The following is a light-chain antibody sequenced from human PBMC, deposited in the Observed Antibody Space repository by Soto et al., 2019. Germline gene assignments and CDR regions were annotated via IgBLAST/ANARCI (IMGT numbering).Light chain of an antibody. CDR1: QSVANNH. Sequence: EVVLTQSPGTLSLSAGERATLSCRASQSVANNHLAWYQQRPGQAPRLLIYAASTRAAGIPDRFSGSGSGTDFTLTISRLKPEYFEVFFCHHYGRSPIFTFGPGTTVDMK. CDR2: AAS. J-gene: IGKJ3*01. V-gene: IGKV3-20*01. CDR3: HHYGRSPIFT.